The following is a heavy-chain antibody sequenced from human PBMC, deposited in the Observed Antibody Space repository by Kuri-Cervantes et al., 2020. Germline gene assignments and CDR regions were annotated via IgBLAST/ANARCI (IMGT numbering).Heavy chain of an antibody. CDR2: INTNTGNP. CDR3: ARHSSSWNNWFDP. Sequence: GESLKISCRASGYTFTSYGMEWVRQAPGQGLEWMGWINTNTGNPTYAQDFTGRFVFSLDTSVSTAYLQISSLKAEDTAVYFCARHSSSWNNWFDPWGQGTLVTVSS. CDR1: GYTFTSYG. V-gene: IGHV7-4-1*02. D-gene: IGHD6-13*01. J-gene: IGHJ5*02.